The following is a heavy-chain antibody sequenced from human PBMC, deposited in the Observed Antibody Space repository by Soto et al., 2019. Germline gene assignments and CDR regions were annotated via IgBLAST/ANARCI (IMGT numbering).Heavy chain of an antibody. J-gene: IGHJ6*02. Sequence: GGSLRLAGEASGFFCSDYYMSWMRQGPGKGLETLCYISGTGDTTSYADSVKGRFTISRDNAKNSLFLHLNSLSAGDTAVYYCAIGGGQIYYSGMDVWGQGTTVTVSS. CDR3: AIGGGQIYYSGMDV. CDR2: ISGTGDTT. V-gene: IGHV3-11*01. D-gene: IGHD3-3*01. CDR1: GFFCSDYY.